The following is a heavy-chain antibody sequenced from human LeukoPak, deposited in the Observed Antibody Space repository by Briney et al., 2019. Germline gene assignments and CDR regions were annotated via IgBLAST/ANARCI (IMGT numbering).Heavy chain of an antibody. V-gene: IGHV4-39*01. J-gene: IGHJ5*02. CDR1: GDSVTRGTCY. D-gene: IGHD3-10*01. CDR3: ARHSGSGSLSRPFDP. Sequence: SETLSLTCTVSGDSVTRGTCYWAWLRQPPGKGLEWIATVYYTGSTYYNPSLKSRVTISMDTSKNQFSLDLRSVVALDKAVYYCARHSGSGSLSRPFDPWGQGTLVTVSS. CDR2: VYYTGST.